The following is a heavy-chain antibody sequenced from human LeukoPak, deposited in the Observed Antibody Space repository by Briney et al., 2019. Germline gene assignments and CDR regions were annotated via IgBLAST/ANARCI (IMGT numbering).Heavy chain of an antibody. J-gene: IGHJ5*02. D-gene: IGHD1-26*01. CDR1: GYTFTSYG. CDR3: ARDHAAGWELPLNWFDP. Sequence: GASVKVSCNASGYTFTSYGISWVRQAPGQGLEWMGWISVYNGHTNYAQKFQGRVTMTTDTSTTTAYMELRSLRSDDTAVYYCARDHAAGWELPLNWFDPWGQGTLVTVSS. CDR2: ISVYNGHT. V-gene: IGHV1-18*01.